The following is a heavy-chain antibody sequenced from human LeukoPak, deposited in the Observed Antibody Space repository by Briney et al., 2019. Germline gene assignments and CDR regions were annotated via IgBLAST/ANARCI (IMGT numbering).Heavy chain of an antibody. V-gene: IGHV1-69*05. CDR3: ARGAGTPLALEWLLYPFDY. CDR2: IIPIFGTA. J-gene: IGHJ4*02. CDR1: GGTFSSYA. Sequence: ASVKVSCKASGGTFSSYAISWVRQAPGQGLEWMGGIIPIFGTANYAQKFQGRVTITTDESTSTAYMELSSLRSEDTAVYYCARGAGTPLALEWLLYPFDYWGQGTLVTVSS. D-gene: IGHD3-3*01.